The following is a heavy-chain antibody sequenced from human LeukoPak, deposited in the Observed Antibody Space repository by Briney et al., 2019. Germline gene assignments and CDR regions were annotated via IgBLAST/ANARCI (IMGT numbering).Heavy chain of an antibody. CDR1: GFTFSSYW. CDR3: ARVEMATIRDY. J-gene: IGHJ4*02. Sequence: GGSLRLSCAASGFTFSSYWMSWVRQAPGKGLEWVANIKQDGSEKYYVDSVKGRFTISRDNAKNSLYLQMNSLRAENMAVYYSARVEMATIRDYWGQGTLVTVSS. D-gene: IGHD5-24*01. CDR2: IKQDGSEK. V-gene: IGHV3-7*01.